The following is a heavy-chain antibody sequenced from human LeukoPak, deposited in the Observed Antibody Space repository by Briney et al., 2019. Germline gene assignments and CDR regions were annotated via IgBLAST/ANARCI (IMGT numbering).Heavy chain of an antibody. CDR3: AEVGAAGTAYYFDY. Sequence: GGSLRLSCATSGFTFITYDIHWVRQAPGKGLEWVAFMRYDGSNKYYADSVKGRFTISRDNSKNTVYLQVNSLRAEDTAVYYCAEVGAAGTAYYFDYWGQGTLVTVS. V-gene: IGHV3-30*02. D-gene: IGHD6-13*01. J-gene: IGHJ4*02. CDR1: GFTFITYD. CDR2: MRYDGSNK.